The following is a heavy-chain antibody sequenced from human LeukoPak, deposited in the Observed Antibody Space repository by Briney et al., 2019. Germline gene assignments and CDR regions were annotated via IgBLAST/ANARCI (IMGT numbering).Heavy chain of an antibody. J-gene: IGHJ5*02. CDR2: IYSTGST. Sequence: SQTLSLTCTVSGASINSGSYYWNWIRQSAGKGLEWIGHIYSTGSTNCNPSLKSRVTVSLDTSKNQFSLKLNSVTAADTAVYYCARMLVLTVYGIQENWFDPWGQGTLVTVSS. CDR3: ARMLVLTVYGIQENWFDP. D-gene: IGHD2-8*01. V-gene: IGHV4-61*09. CDR1: GASINSGSYY.